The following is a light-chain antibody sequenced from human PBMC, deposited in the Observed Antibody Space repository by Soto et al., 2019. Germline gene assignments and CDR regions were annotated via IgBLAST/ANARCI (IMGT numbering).Light chain of an antibody. V-gene: IGKV3-20*01. CDR3: QQYGSSSLT. Sequence: EIVVTQSPGTLSLSPGERATLSCRARQSVSSSYLAWYQQKPGQAPRLLIYGASSRATGIPDRFSGSGSGTDFTLTISRLEPEDFAVYYCQQYGSSSLTFGGGTKVDI. CDR1: QSVSSSY. CDR2: GAS. J-gene: IGKJ4*01.